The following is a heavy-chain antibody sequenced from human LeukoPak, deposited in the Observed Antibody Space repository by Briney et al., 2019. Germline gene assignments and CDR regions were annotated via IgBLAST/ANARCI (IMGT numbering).Heavy chain of an antibody. Sequence: GGSLRLSCAASGFTFSSYGMHWVRQAPGKGLEWVAFIRYDGSNKNYADSVKGRFTISRDNSKNTLYLQMNSLRAEDTAVYYCAKEDIVVVPAALSYYYYYMDVWGKGTTVTVSS. J-gene: IGHJ6*03. V-gene: IGHV3-30*02. CDR3: AKEDIVVVPAALSYYYYYMDV. CDR1: GFTFSSYG. CDR2: IRYDGSNK. D-gene: IGHD2-2*01.